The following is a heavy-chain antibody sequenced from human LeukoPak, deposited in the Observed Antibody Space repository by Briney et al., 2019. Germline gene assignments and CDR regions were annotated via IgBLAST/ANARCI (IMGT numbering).Heavy chain of an antibody. CDR3: ARLSPGVGATAEY. J-gene: IGHJ4*02. D-gene: IGHD1-26*01. Sequence: GESLKXSCKGSGYSFTSYWIGWVRQMPGKGLEWMGIIYPSDSDTRYNPSFQGQVTISADRSISTVSLQWRSLKASDTAIYYCARLSPGVGATAEYWGQGTLVTVSS. CDR2: IYPSDSDT. V-gene: IGHV5-51*01. CDR1: GYSFTSYW.